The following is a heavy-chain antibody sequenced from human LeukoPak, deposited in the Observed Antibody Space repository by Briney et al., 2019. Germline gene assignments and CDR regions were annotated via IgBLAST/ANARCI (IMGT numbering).Heavy chain of an antibody. D-gene: IGHD1-26*01. V-gene: IGHV4-59*12. Sequence: SETLSLTCTVSGGSISSYYWSWIRQPPGKVLEWIGYIYYSGSTNYNPSLKSRVTISVDTSKNQFSLKLSSVTAADTAVYYCARDRSGSYFDYWGQGTLVTVSS. CDR3: ARDRSGSYFDY. CDR2: IYYSGST. J-gene: IGHJ4*02. CDR1: GGSISSYY.